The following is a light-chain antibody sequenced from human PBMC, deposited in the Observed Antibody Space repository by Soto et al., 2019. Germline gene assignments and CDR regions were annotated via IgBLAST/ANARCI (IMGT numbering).Light chain of an antibody. CDR2: GAS. CDR3: QQYNNWPLT. CDR1: QSVTSN. J-gene: IGKJ4*01. V-gene: IGKV3-15*01. Sequence: EVVMAQSPVTLSVSPGDGATLSCRASQSVTSNLAWYQQKPGQAPRLLIYGASTRATGIPARFSGSGSGTEFTLTISSLQSEDFAVYYCQQYNNWPLTFGGGTNVDIK.